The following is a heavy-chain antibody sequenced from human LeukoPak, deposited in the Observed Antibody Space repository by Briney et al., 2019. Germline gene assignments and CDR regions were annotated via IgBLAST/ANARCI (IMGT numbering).Heavy chain of an antibody. CDR3: ATGGGPFDY. J-gene: IGHJ4*02. CDR2: LHTSGGP. V-gene: IGHV4-4*07. D-gene: IGHD3-16*01. CDR1: GGSISLWQ. Sequence: ASETLSLTCSVSGGSISLWQWNWIRQVAGKGLEWIGRLHTSGGPKYNPSLKSRVTMSLDTSKNQFFLKVSSVTAADTAVYFCATGGGPFDYWGQGILVTVPS.